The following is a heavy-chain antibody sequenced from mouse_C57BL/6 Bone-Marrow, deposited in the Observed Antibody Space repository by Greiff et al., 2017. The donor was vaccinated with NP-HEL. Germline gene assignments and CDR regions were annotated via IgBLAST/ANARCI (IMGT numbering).Heavy chain of an antibody. CDR3: ARPSSSYAMDY. D-gene: IGHD1-1*01. CDR1: GYTFTSYT. J-gene: IGHJ4*01. V-gene: IGHV1-4*01. Sequence: QVQLKQSGAELARPGASVKMSCKASGYTFTSYTMHWVKQRPGQGLEWIGYINPSSGYTKYNQKFKDKATLTADKSSSTAYMQLSSLTSEDSAVYYCARPSSSYAMDYWGQGTSVTVSS. CDR2: INPSSGYT.